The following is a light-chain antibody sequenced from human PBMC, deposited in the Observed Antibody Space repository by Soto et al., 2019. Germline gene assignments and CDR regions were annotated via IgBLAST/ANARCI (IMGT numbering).Light chain of an antibody. CDR1: QSVSRH. V-gene: IGKV3-15*01. CDR2: GAS. J-gene: IGKJ4*01. Sequence: EVVMTQSPATLSVSLGDRATLSCRASQSVSRHLAWYQQKPGQAPRLLIYGASTRATDIPARFSGSGSGTEFTLTISSLQSEDFAVYYCQQYNNWPPLTFGGGTKVEIK. CDR3: QQYNNWPPLT.